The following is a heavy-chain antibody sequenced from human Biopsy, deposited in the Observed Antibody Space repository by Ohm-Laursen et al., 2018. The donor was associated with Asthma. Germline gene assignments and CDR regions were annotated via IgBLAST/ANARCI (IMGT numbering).Heavy chain of an antibody. V-gene: IGHV1-3*01. CDR2: INAGNGNT. D-gene: IGHD1-26*01. CDR1: GYTFISYA. Sequence: SVKVSCKASGYTFISYAIHWVRQAPGQRLEWMGWINAGNGNTKYSQKFQGRVTMTRDTSTSTVYMELSSLRSEDTAVYYCARAGALIVGATMGYWGQGTLVTVSS. CDR3: ARAGALIVGATMGY. J-gene: IGHJ4*02.